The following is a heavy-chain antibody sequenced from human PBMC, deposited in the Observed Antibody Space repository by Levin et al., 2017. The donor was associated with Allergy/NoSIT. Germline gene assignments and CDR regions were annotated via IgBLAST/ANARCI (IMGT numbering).Heavy chain of an antibody. D-gene: IGHD4-23*01. V-gene: IGHV4-38-2*01. CDR3: VRVLGGYGGNSGFDP. CDR2: IYHSGST. Sequence: SQTLSLTCAVSGFSISSGYYWGWIRQPPGKGLQWIGTIYHSGSTYYNPSLKSRVTISVNTSKNQFSLKLSSVTAADTAVYYCVRVLGGYGGNSGFDPWGQGTLVTVSS. J-gene: IGHJ5*02. CDR1: GFSISSGYY.